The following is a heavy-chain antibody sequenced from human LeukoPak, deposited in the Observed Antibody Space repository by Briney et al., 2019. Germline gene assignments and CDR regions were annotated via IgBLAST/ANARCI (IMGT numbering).Heavy chain of an antibody. CDR2: ISAYNGNT. D-gene: IGHD6-19*01. Sequence: ASVKVSCKASGYTFPTYGITWVRQAPGQGLEWMGWISAYNGNTKYAQKLQGRVTTTTDTSTSTAYVELRSLRSDDTAVYYCARDGYSSGWYLPPTFDYWGQGTLVTVSS. CDR1: GYTFPTYG. V-gene: IGHV1-18*01. J-gene: IGHJ4*02. CDR3: ARDGYSSGWYLPPTFDY.